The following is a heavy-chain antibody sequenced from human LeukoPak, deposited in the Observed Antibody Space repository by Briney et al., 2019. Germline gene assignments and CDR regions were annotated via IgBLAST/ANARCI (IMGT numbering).Heavy chain of an antibody. V-gene: IGHV3-23*01. J-gene: IGHJ4*02. CDR2: ISGSGVST. Sequence: PGGSLRLSCAASGFTFSSYAMSWVRQAPGKGLEWVSAISGSGVSTYYADSVKGRFTISRDNSKNTLYLQMNSLRAEDTAVYYCAKRDRRITMIVVDHDYWGQGTLVTVSS. CDR1: GFTFSSYA. D-gene: IGHD3-22*01. CDR3: AKRDRRITMIVVDHDY.